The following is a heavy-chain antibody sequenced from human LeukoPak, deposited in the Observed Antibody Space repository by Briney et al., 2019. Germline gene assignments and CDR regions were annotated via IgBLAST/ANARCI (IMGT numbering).Heavy chain of an antibody. D-gene: IGHD3-3*01. V-gene: IGHV4-38-2*01. Sequence: PSETLSLTCAVSGYSISSGYYWGWIRQPPGKGLEWIGSIYHSGSTNYNPSLKSRVTISVDTSKNQFSLKLSSVTAADTAVYYCARGRPYEFWSGYQTLIDYWGQGTLVTVSS. CDR3: ARGRPYEFWSGYQTLIDY. CDR1: GYSISSGYY. J-gene: IGHJ4*02. CDR2: IYHSGST.